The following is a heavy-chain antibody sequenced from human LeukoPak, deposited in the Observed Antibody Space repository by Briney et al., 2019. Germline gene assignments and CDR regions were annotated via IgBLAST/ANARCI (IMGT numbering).Heavy chain of an antibody. J-gene: IGHJ6*02. CDR1: GGPITSHY. V-gene: IGHV4-59*11. D-gene: IGHD1-26*01. CDR3: AGSRVGGSYLDYHSGMDV. CDR2: VSFSGTT. Sequence: KPSETLSLTCTVSGGPITSHYWSWIRQPPGKGLEWIGYVSFSGTTKYSPSLNNRVTISRDTSKNQFFLRLNSVTAADTAVYFCAGSRVGGSYLDYHSGMDVWGQGTTVIVSS.